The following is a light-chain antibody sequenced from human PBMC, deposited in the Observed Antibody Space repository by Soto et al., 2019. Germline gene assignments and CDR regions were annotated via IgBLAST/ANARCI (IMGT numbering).Light chain of an antibody. CDR1: SSDVGGYNH. CDR3: SSSTTSSTRV. CDR2: DVS. J-gene: IGLJ1*01. Sequence: QSVLTQPASVSGSPGQSITISCTGSSSDVGGYNHVSWYQQHPGKALKLMVYDVSNRPSGVSNRFSGSKSGNTASLTISGLQAEDEADYYSSSSTTSSTRVFGTGTKVTVL. V-gene: IGLV2-14*03.